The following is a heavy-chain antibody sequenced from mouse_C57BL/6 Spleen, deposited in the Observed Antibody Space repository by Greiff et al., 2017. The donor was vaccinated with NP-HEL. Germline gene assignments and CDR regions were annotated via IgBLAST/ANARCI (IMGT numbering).Heavy chain of an antibody. CDR2: ISSGGSYT. CDR1: GFTFSSYG. V-gene: IGHV5-6*02. J-gene: IGHJ3*01. CDR3: ARIYYDTTSY. Sequence: EVKLEESGGDLVKPGGSLKLSCAASGFTFSSYGMSWVRQTPDKRLEWVATISSGGSYTYYPDSVKGRFTISRDNAKNTLYLQMSSLKSEDTAMYYCARIYYDTTSYWGQGTLVTVSA. D-gene: IGHD2-4*01.